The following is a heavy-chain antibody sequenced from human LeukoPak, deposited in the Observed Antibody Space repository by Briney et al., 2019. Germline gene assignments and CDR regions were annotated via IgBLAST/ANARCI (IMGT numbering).Heavy chain of an antibody. V-gene: IGHV1-46*01. CDR3: ARDIVLVPAAILGRAFDI. D-gene: IGHD2-2*02. CDR2: INPSGGST. CDR1: GYTFTSYY. J-gene: IGHJ3*02. Sequence: ASVKVSCKASGYTFTSYYMHWVRQAPGQGLEWMGIINPSGGSTSYAQKFQGGVTMTRDTSTSTVYMELSSLRSEDTAVYYCARDIVLVPAAILGRAFDIWGQGTMVTVSS.